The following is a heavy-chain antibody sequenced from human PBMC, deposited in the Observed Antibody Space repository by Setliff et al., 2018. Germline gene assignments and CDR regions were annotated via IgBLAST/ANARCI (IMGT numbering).Heavy chain of an antibody. CDR2: IGHTGSI. CDR3: ARDLGHGGDTDY. Sequence: SETLSLTCAVSGYSISSGYYWGWIRQPPGKGLEWVGNIGHTGSINYNPSLKSRLTISRDTSKNQVSLKLNSVNATDTAVYYCARDLGHGGDTDYWGQGILVTVSS. CDR1: GYSISSGYY. V-gene: IGHV4-38-2*02. D-gene: IGHD2-21*02. J-gene: IGHJ4*02.